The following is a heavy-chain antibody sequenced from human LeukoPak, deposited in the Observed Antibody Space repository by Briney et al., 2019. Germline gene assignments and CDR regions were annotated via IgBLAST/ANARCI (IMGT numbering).Heavy chain of an antibody. Sequence: GGSLRLSCAASGFPFSTYAIHWVRQAPGKGLEWVALISYDGCNKYYADSVKGRFAISRDTSSNTLYLQMNSLRAEDTAMYYCARATYMDTTMASLDYWGQGTLVTVSS. CDR2: ISYDGCNK. J-gene: IGHJ4*02. D-gene: IGHD5-18*01. CDR1: GFPFSTYA. CDR3: ARATYMDTTMASLDY. V-gene: IGHV3-30*09.